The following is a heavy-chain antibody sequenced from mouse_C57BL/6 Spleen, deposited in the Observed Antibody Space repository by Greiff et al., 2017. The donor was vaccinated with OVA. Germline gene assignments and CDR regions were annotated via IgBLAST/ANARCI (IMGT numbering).Heavy chain of an antibody. CDR3: ARALGSPYFDV. D-gene: IGHD4-1*01. J-gene: IGHJ1*03. CDR1: GFTFSDYY. V-gene: IGHV5-16*01. CDR2: INYDGSST. Sequence: EVHLVESEGGLVQPGSSMKLSCTASGFTFSDYYMAWVRQVPEKGLEWVANINYDGSSTYYLDSLKSRFIISRDNAKNILYLQMSSLKSEDTATYYCARALGSPYFDVWGTGTTVTVSS.